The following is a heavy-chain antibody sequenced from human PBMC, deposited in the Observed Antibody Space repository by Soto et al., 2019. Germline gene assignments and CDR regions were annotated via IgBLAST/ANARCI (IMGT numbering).Heavy chain of an antibody. J-gene: IGHJ3*02. Sequence: GRSLRLSNAALGFTFSSYSMNWVRQAPGKPLAWVSYISSSNSTLDNADSVKGRFSISRDNAKNSLYLQMNSLRDEDTAVYYCARDRVAVTAIYAFDIWGQGTMVTVTS. CDR3: ARDRVAVTAIYAFDI. CDR2: ISSSNSTL. D-gene: IGHD2-21*02. CDR1: GFTFSSYS. V-gene: IGHV3-48*02.